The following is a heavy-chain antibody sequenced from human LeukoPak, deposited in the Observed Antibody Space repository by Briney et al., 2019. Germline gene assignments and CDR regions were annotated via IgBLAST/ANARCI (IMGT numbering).Heavy chain of an antibody. D-gene: IGHD3-10*01. Sequence: GGSLRLSCAASGFTFNTYAMTWVRQAPGKGLEWVSGISGRGDDRYYADSVKGRFTISRDNSRSISSLQMNSLRAEDTAVYYCAQGENFYYGSGTYQPNWGQGTLVTVSS. CDR1: GFTFNTYA. V-gene: IGHV3-23*01. J-gene: IGHJ4*02. CDR3: AQGENFYYGSGTYQPN. CDR2: ISGRGDDR.